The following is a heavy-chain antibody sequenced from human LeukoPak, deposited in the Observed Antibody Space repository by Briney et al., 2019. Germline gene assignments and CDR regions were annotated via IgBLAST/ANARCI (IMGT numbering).Heavy chain of an antibody. J-gene: IGHJ1*01. CDR3: ARGELLWFGELSNEYFQH. CDR1: GYTFTGYY. D-gene: IGHD3-10*01. CDR2: INPNSGGT. Sequence: ASVKVSCKASGYTFTGYYMHWVRQAPGQGLEWMGWINPNSGGTNYAQKFQGRVTMTRDTFISTAYMELSRLRSDDTAVYYCARGELLWFGELSNEYFQHWGQGTLVTVSS. V-gene: IGHV1-2*02.